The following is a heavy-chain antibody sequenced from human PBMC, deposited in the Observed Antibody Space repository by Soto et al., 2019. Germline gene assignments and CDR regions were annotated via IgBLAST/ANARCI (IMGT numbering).Heavy chain of an antibody. CDR3: ARVLVVLTYYYYGMDV. Sequence: ASVKVSFKASGYTFTSYAMHWVRQAPGQRLEWMGWINAGNGNTKYSQKFQGRVTITRDTSASTAYMELSSLRSEDTAVYYCARVLVVLTYYYYGMDVWGQGTTVTVSS. V-gene: IGHV1-3*01. CDR2: INAGNGNT. CDR1: GYTFTSYA. J-gene: IGHJ6*02. D-gene: IGHD2-2*01.